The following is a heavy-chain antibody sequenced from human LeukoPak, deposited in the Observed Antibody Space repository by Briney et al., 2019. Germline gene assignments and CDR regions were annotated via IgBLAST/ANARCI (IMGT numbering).Heavy chain of an antibody. CDR1: GYTFTGYY. CDR2: INPNSGGT. CDR3: ARGLGSGSYYNVLVY. V-gene: IGHV1-2*02. Sequence: GASVKVSCKASGYTFTGYYMHWVRQAPGQGLEWMGWINPNSGGTSYAQKFQGRVTMTRDTSISTAYMELSRLRSDDTAVYYCARGLGSGSYYNVLVYWGQGTLVTVSS. J-gene: IGHJ4*02. D-gene: IGHD3-10*01.